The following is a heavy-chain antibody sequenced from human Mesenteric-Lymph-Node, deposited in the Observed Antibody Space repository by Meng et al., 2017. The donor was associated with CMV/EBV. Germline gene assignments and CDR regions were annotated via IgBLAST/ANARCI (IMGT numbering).Heavy chain of an antibody. CDR1: SNSSGDDY. CDR2: TSYSGDT. J-gene: IGHJ4*02. V-gene: IGHV4-30-4*08. Sequence: SNSSGDDYWSWSRQPPGKGLEWIGYTSYSGDTHYNPSLKSRVTISLDTSKNQFSLNLTSVTAADTAVYYCARYDCSGGSCYRRSFDFWGQGALVTVSS. CDR3: ARYDCSGGSCYRRSFDF. D-gene: IGHD2-15*01.